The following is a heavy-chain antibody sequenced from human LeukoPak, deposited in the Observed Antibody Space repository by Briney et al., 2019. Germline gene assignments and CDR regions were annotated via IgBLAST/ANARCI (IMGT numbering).Heavy chain of an antibody. J-gene: IGHJ4*02. Sequence: PGGSLRLSCAASGCTGISNYMSWVRQAPGKGLEWVSIIYSGGSTFYADSVKGRFTISRDNSKNSLYLQMNSLRAEDTAVYYCAKDLRDIVVVPAAMPDYYFDYWGQGTLVTVSS. CDR1: GCTGISNY. CDR2: IYSGGST. CDR3: AKDLRDIVVVPAAMPDYYFDY. V-gene: IGHV3-53*05. D-gene: IGHD2-2*01.